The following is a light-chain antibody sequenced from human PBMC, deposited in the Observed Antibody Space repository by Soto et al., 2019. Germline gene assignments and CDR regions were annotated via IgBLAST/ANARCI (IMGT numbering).Light chain of an antibody. CDR1: SSNIGAGSD. CDR3: YSNVGVWTFI. CDR2: GNN. Sequence: QSVLTQPPSVSGAPGQRVTISCTGSSSNIGAGSDVHWYQQLPGTAPKLLIYGNNNRPSGVPDRFSGSKSGTSASLAITGLQAEDEADYYCYSNVGVWTFIFGGGTKLTVL. J-gene: IGLJ2*01. V-gene: IGLV1-40*01.